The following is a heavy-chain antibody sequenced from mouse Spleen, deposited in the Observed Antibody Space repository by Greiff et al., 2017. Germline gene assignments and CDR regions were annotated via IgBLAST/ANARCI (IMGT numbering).Heavy chain of an antibody. CDR2: IDPETGGT. D-gene: IGHD1-1*01. Sequence: VQLQQSGAELVRPGASVTLSCKASGYTFTDYEMHWVKQTPVHGLEWIGAIDPETGGTAYNQKFKGKAILTADKSSSTAYMELRSLTSEDSAVYYCTRWYGSSLNYWGQGTTLTVSS. CDR1: GYTFTDYE. V-gene: IGHV1-15*01. J-gene: IGHJ2*01. CDR3: TRWYGSSLNY.